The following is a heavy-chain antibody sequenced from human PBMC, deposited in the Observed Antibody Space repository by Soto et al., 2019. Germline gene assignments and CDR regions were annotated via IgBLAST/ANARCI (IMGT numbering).Heavy chain of an antibody. CDR3: ARSGLRFLEWSNWYFDL. CDR1: GFTFSDYY. D-gene: IGHD3-3*01. V-gene: IGHV3-11*06. CDR2: ISSSSSYT. Sequence: QVQLVESGGGLVKPGGSLRLSCAASGFTFSDYYMSWIRQAPGKGLEWVSYISSSSSYTNYADSVKGRFTISRDNAKNSLYRQMNSLRAEDTAVYYCARSGLRFLEWSNWYFDLWGRGTLVTVSS. J-gene: IGHJ2*01.